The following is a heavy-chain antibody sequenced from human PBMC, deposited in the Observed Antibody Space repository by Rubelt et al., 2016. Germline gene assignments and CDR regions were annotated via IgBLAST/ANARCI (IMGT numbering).Heavy chain of an antibody. CDR2: ISSGGST. V-gene: IGHV3-53*01. J-gene: IGHJ4*02. CDR3: ARETVAYFDY. D-gene: IGHD2-21*02. Sequence: ISSGGSTYYADSVKGRFTISRDNSKNTLYLQMNSLRAEDTAVYYCARETVAYFDYWGQGTLVTVSS.